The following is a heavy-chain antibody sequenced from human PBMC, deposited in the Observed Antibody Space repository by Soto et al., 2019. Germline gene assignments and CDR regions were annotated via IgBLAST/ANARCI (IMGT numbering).Heavy chain of an antibody. CDR2: IIPILGIA. D-gene: IGHD3-9*01. Sequence: QVPLVQSGAEVKKPGSSVKVSCKASGGTFSSYTISWVRQAPGQGLEWMGRIIPILGIANYAQKFQGRVTITADKSTSTAYMELSSLRSEDTAVYYCARARYDILTGDYYYYYMDVWGKGTTVTVSS. CDR1: GGTFSSYT. J-gene: IGHJ6*03. V-gene: IGHV1-69*02. CDR3: ARARYDILTGDYYYYYMDV.